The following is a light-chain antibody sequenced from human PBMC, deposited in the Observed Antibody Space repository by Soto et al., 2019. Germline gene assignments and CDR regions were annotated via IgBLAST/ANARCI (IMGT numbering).Light chain of an antibody. CDR1: QGIGNG. J-gene: IGKJ1*01. V-gene: IGKV1-5*01. Sequence: IQMTQSPSSLSASFGDRVTITCRASQGIGNGLGWYQQKPGTAPKLLIYHASSLESGVPSRFSGSGSGTEFTLTITSLQPDDFATYYCQQYNTYPETFGQGTKVDIK. CDR3: QQYNTYPET. CDR2: HAS.